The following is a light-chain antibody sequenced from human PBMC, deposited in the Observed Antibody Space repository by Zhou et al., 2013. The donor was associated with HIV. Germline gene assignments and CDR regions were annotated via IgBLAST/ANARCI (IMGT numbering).Light chain of an antibody. CDR3: QHYSFSPWS. V-gene: IGKV3-20*01. CDR1: QSVSSSF. J-gene: IGKJ1*01. CDR2: GAS. Sequence: EIVLTQSPGTLSLSPGERATLSCRASQSVSSSFLAWYQQKPGQAPRLLIFGASSRATGIPDRFSGSGSGTDFTLTISRLEPQDVAVYFCQHYSFSPWSFGQGLRWRSN.